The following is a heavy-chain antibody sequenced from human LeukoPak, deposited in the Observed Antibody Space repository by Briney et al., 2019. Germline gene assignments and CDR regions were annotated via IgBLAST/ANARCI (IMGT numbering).Heavy chain of an antibody. CDR2: INHSGST. CDR1: GGSISSSNW. V-gene: IGHV4-4*02. CDR3: ARPAGITIFGVYDAFDI. D-gene: IGHD3-3*01. J-gene: IGHJ3*02. Sequence: SETLSLTCAVSGGSISSSNWWSWVRQPPGKGLEWIGEINHSGSTNYNPSLKSRVTISVDTSKNQFSLKLSSVTAADTAVYYCARPAGITIFGVYDAFDIWGQGTMVTVSS.